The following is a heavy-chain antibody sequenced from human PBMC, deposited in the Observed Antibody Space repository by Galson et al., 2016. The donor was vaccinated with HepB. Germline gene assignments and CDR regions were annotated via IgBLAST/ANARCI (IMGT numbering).Heavy chain of an antibody. D-gene: IGHD5-24*01. CDR3: ATLEGYL. CDR2: IMPIFGKI. V-gene: IGHV1-69*13. CDR1: GGSFSVFA. Sequence: SVKVSCKASGGSFSVFAINWVRRAPGQGLEWMGEIMPIFGKINYAENFQGRVTLTADESTTTAYIHLSSLTSEDTAMYYCATLEGYLWVQGTLVTVSS. J-gene: IGHJ4*02.